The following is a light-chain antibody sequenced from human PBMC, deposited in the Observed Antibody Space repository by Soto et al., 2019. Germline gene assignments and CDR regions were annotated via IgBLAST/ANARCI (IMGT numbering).Light chain of an antibody. CDR1: SSNIGAGYD. Sequence: QSVLTQPASVSGAPGQRVTISCTGSSSNIGAGYDVHWYQQLPGTAPKLLIFDNTNRPSGVPDRFSGSKSGTSASLAITGLQAEDEADYYCQSYDSSLSALYVFGTGTKVTVL. CDR2: DNT. CDR3: QSYDSSLSALYV. V-gene: IGLV1-40*01. J-gene: IGLJ1*01.